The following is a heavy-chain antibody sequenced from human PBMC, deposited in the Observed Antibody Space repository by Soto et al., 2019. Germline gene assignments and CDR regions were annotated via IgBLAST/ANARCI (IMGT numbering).Heavy chain of an antibody. CDR3: ARGSHSSFDY. D-gene: IGHD6-19*01. CDR2: AYYRSSWYN. J-gene: IGHJ4*02. CDR1: GDSLSTNGVA. V-gene: IGHV6-1*01. Sequence: SETLSLTCVISGDSLSTNGVALNWIRQSPSRGLEWLGRAYYRSSWYNDYATSVKSRITINLDTSKNQFSLQLDSVTPEDTAVYFCARGSHSSFDYWGQGTVVTSPQ.